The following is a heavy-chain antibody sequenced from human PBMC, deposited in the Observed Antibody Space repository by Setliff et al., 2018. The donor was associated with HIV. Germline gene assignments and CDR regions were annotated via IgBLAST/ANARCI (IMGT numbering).Heavy chain of an antibody. CDR1: GYSISSGYY. Sequence: PSETLSLTCAVSGYSISSGYYWGWIRQPPGKGLEWIGSIYHSGSTFYNPSLKSRVTLSLDTSKNQFSLKVTSVTAAGTAVYYCARRAAATTNFDYWGQGTLVTVSS. V-gene: IGHV4-38-2*01. CDR3: ARRAAATTNFDY. CDR2: IYHSGST. D-gene: IGHD1-26*01. J-gene: IGHJ4*02.